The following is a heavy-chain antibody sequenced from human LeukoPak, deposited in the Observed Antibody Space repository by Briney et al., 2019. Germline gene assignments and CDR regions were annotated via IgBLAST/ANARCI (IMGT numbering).Heavy chain of an antibody. CDR3: AKDRLLNCRGDCYIFDY. Sequence: GGSLRLSCAASGITLSSYNMNWVRQAPGKGLEWVSSITSSSTYIYYADSVKGRFTMSRDNAKNTLYLQVNGLRTEDTAVYYCAKDRLLNCRGDCYIFDYWGQGTVVTVSS. D-gene: IGHD2-21*02. CDR2: ITSSSTYI. J-gene: IGHJ4*02. CDR1: GITLSSYN. V-gene: IGHV3-21*04.